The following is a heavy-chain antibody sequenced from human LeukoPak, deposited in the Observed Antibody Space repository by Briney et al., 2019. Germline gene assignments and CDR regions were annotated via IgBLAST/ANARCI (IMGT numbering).Heavy chain of an antibody. CDR1: GYTFTGYY. J-gene: IGHJ4*02. Sequence: ASVKVSCKASGYTFTGYYMHWVRQATGQGLEWMGWINPNSGGTNYAHKFQDRVTMTRDTSINTAYMELSNLRSDDTAVYFCARELGVAAAGPLDYWGQGTLVTVSS. CDR2: INPNSGGT. D-gene: IGHD6-13*01. V-gene: IGHV1-2*02. CDR3: ARELGVAAAGPLDY.